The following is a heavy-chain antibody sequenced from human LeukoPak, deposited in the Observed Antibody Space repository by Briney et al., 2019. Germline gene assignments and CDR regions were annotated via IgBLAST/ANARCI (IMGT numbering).Heavy chain of an antibody. CDR1: GFTFSSHW. V-gene: IGHV3-7*01. Sequence: PGGSLRLSCAASGFTFSSHWMSWVRQAPGKGLEWVANIKQDGSEKYYVDSVKGRFTISRDNAKNSLYLQMNSLRAEDTAVYYCARDRIQLRYWGQGTLVTVSS. J-gene: IGHJ4*02. D-gene: IGHD5-18*01. CDR3: ARDRIQLRY. CDR2: IKQDGSEK.